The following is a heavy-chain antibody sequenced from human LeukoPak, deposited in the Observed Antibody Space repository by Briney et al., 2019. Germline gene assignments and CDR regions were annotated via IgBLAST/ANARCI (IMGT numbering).Heavy chain of an antibody. V-gene: IGHV1-69*13. CDR2: IIPIFGTA. CDR1: GGTFSSYA. J-gene: IGHJ4*02. Sequence: ASVKVSCKASGGTFSSYAISWVRQAPGQGLEWMGGIIPIFGTANYAQKFQGGVTITADESTSTAYMELSSLRSEDTAVYYCARVPYRSSSSGFIDYWGQGTLVTVSS. CDR3: ARVPYRSSSSGFIDY. D-gene: IGHD6-6*01.